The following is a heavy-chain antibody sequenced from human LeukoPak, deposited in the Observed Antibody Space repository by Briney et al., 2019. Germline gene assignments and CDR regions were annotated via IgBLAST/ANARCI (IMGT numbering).Heavy chain of an antibody. Sequence: GGSLRLSCAASGFTFSSYWMHWVRQVPGKGLVWVSHINSDGSSTTYADSVKGRFTISRDNAKNTLCLQMNSLRAEDTAVYSCARISSGWSIDFWGQGTLVTVSS. CDR1: GFTFSSYW. V-gene: IGHV3-74*01. CDR2: INSDGSST. D-gene: IGHD6-19*01. CDR3: ARISSGWSIDF. J-gene: IGHJ4*02.